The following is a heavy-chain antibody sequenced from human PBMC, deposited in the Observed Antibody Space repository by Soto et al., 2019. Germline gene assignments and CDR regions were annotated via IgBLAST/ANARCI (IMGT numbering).Heavy chain of an antibody. Sequence: QVQLLQSGAEVKKPGSSVRVSCEASGGTFRTYAISWVRQAPGQGLEWMGEIIPIFGTVNYAQKFQGRVTITADESTTTVDMDLRSLRSEDTAVYYCAKGAVAGTPTSYYYYGMDVWGQGTTVTVSS. J-gene: IGHJ6*02. CDR1: GGTFRTYA. CDR3: AKGAVAGTPTSYYYYGMDV. CDR2: IIPIFGTV. V-gene: IGHV1-69*12. D-gene: IGHD6-19*01.